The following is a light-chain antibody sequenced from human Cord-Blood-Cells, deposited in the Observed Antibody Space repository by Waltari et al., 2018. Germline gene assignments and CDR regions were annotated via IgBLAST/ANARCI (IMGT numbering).Light chain of an antibody. CDR2: WAS. CDR3: QQYYSTLWT. V-gene: IGKV4-1*01. CDR1: QSVLYSSNNKNY. J-gene: IGKJ1*01. Sequence: DIVMTQSPDSLAVPLGERATINCKSSQSVLYSSNNKNYLAWHQQKPGQPPKLLIYWASTRESGVPDRFSGSGSGTDFTLTISSLQAEDVAVYYCQQYYSTLWTFGQGTKVEIK.